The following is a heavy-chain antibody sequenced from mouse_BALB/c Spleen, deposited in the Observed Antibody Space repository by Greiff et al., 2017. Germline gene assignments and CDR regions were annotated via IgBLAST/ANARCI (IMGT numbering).Heavy chain of an antibody. CDR2: INPSSGYT. Sequence: QVQLQQSGAELARPGASVKMSCKASGYTFTSYTMHWVKQRHGQGLEWIGYINPSSGYTNYNQKFKDKATLTADKSSSTAYMKLSSLTSEDSAVYNCAIKRRFYAMDYWGQGTSVTVSS. CDR3: AIKRRFYAMDY. V-gene: IGHV1-4*01. D-gene: IGHD1-3*01. CDR1: GYTFTSYT. J-gene: IGHJ4*01.